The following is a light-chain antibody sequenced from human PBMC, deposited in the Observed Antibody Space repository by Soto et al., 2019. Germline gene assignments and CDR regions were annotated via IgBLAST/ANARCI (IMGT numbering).Light chain of an antibody. CDR1: RSISSW. Sequence: DIPMTQSPSTLSASVGDRVTITCRASRSISSWLAWYQQKPGKAPNLLIYDASSLESGVPSRFSGSGSGTEFTLTISSLQPDDFATYYCQQYNSYWTFGPGTKVEIK. CDR2: DAS. CDR3: QQYNSYWT. V-gene: IGKV1-5*01. J-gene: IGKJ1*01.